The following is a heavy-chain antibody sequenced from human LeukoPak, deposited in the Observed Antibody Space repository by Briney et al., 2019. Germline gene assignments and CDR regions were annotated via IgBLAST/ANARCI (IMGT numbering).Heavy chain of an antibody. J-gene: IGHJ6*02. CDR3: ARTFGSGYATYYYGMDV. D-gene: IGHD3-22*01. V-gene: IGHV4-59*01. Sequence: SETLSLTCTVSGGSISSYYWSWIRQPPGKGLEWIGYIYYSGSTNYNPSLKSRVTISVDTSKNQFSLKLSSVTAADTAVYYCARTFGSGYATYYYGMDVWGQGTTVTVSS. CDR2: IYYSGST. CDR1: GGSISSYY.